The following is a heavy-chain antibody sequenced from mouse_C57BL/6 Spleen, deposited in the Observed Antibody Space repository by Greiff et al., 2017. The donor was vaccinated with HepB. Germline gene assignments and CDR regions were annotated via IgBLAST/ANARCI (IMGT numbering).Heavy chain of an antibody. CDR3: ARLITTVVANWYFDV. Sequence: EVQLVESGEGLVKPGGSLKLSCAASGFTFSSYAMSWVRQTPEKRLEWVAYISSGGDYIYYADTVKGRFTISRDNARNTLYLQMSSLKSEDTAMYYCARLITTVVANWYFDVWGTGTTVTVSS. CDR1: GFTFSSYA. D-gene: IGHD1-1*01. CDR2: ISSGGDYI. J-gene: IGHJ1*03. V-gene: IGHV5S21*01.